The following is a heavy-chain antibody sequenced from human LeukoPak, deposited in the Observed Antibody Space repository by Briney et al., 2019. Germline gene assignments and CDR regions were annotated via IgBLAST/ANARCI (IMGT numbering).Heavy chain of an antibody. V-gene: IGHV1-2*02. CDR1: GYTFTVYY. CDR3: ARGSMVAYYFDY. J-gene: IGHJ4*02. D-gene: IGHD4/OR15-4a*01. CDR2: INPNTGGT. Sequence: ASVKVSCKASGYTFTVYYMHWVRQAPGQGLEWVGWINPNTGGTNYAQKFQGRVTMTRDTSISTAYMELSRLTSDDTAVYYCARGSMVAYYFDYWGQGTLVTVSS.